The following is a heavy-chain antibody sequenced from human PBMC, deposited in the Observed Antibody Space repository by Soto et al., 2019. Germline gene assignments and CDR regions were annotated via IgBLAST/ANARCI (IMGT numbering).Heavy chain of an antibody. CDR2: IYHSGST. V-gene: IGHV4-39*07. CDR3: ACWNRARPSFDY. Sequence: LEILSLRCTVSGGSISSGGYYWSWIRQPPGKGLEWIGSIYHSGSTYYNPSLKSRVTISVDTSKNQFSLKLSSVTAADTAVYYCACWNRARPSFDYWGQGTLLTVSS. D-gene: IGHD1-1*01. CDR1: GGSISSGGYY. J-gene: IGHJ4*02.